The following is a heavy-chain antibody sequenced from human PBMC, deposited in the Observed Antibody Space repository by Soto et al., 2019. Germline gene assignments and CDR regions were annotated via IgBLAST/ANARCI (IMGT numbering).Heavy chain of an antibody. CDR2: ISGSGSRT. J-gene: IGHJ4*02. V-gene: IGHV3-23*01. CDR1: GFTFSNFA. Sequence: GGSLRLSCPASGFTFSNFAMSWVRQAPGKGLEWVSSISGSGSRTYYADSVKGRFTISRDNFKNTLYLQMNSLRAEDTALYYCAKDTIGYYRPFDYWGQGTLVTVSS. D-gene: IGHD3-22*01. CDR3: AKDTIGYYRPFDY.